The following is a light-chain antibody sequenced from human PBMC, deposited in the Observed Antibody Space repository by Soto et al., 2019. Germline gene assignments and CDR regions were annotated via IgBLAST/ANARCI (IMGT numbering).Light chain of an antibody. J-gene: IGLJ2*01. V-gene: IGLV1-47*01. CDR3: AAWDVGLSGPA. CDR2: RNN. Sequence: QSVLTQPPSASGTPGQRVTISCSGSNSNIGSKYVYWYQQLPGTAPKLLMYRNNQRASGVPDRFSGSKSGTSASLAIRGLRSEDEADYYCAAWDVGLSGPAFGGGTKLTVL. CDR1: NSNIGSKY.